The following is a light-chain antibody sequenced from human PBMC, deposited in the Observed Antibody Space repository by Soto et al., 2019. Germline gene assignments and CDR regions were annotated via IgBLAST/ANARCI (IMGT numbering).Light chain of an antibody. Sequence: EIVLTQSPSTLALAPGEGATLSCRVRPSITNYLAWYQQKPGPAPRLLIYDVSNRASGIPARFSGSGSGIDFTLTISSLAPEDFAVYYCQQRSNWPQITFGQGTRLEIK. V-gene: IGKV3-11*01. CDR2: DVS. J-gene: IGKJ5*01. CDR3: QQRSNWPQIT. CDR1: PSITNY.